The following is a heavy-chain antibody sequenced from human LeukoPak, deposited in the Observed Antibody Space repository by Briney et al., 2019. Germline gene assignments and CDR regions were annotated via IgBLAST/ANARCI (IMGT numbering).Heavy chain of an antibody. CDR1: GYTFTSYG. D-gene: IGHD3-3*01. J-gene: IGHJ6*03. CDR2: INTNTGNP. Sequence: GASVKVSCKTSGYTFTSYGVSWVRQAPGQGLEWMGWINTNTGNPTYAQGFTGRFVFSLDTSVSTAYPQISSLKAEDTAVYYCARDVLYYDFWSGYYDYYYYYYMDVWGKGTTVTVSS. V-gene: IGHV7-4-1*02. CDR3: ARDVLYYDFWSGYYDYYYYYYMDV.